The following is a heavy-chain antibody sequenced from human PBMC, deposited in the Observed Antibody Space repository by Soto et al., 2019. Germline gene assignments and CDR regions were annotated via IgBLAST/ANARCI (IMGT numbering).Heavy chain of an antibody. CDR2: FDPEDGET. D-gene: IGHD5-12*01. CDR3: ATGHSGYDSRYYFDY. CDR1: GYTLTELS. J-gene: IGHJ4*02. V-gene: IGHV1-24*01. Sequence: ASVKVSCKDSGYTLTELSMHWVRQAPGKGLEWMGGFDPEDGETIYAQKFQGRVTMTEDTSTDTAYMELSSLRSEDTAVYYCATGHSGYDSRYYFDYSGQGTLVTVSS.